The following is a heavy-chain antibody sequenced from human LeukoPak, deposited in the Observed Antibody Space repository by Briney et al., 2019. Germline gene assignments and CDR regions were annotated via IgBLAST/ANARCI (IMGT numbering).Heavy chain of an antibody. CDR1: GFSFTTYA. V-gene: IGHV3-23*01. CDR2: ISDTGGST. Sequence: GGSLRLSCAASGFSFTTYAMTWVRQAPGKGLEWLSTISDTGGSTYYADSVKGRFTISRDNSQNTLFLQINSLRAEDTAIYYCAKSMSTTSRGFFDYWGQGALVTVSS. J-gene: IGHJ4*02. D-gene: IGHD5-24*01. CDR3: AKSMSTTSRGFFDY.